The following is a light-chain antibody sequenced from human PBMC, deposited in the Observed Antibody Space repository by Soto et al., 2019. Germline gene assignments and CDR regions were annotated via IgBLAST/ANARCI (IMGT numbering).Light chain of an antibody. CDR3: AAWDDTLSGPNWV. CDR2: SSH. Sequence: QSVLTPPPSASGTPGQRVTISCSGSSSNIGSNYVYWYQQFPGTAPKLLIYSSHQRPSGVPDRFSASKSGTSASLAISGLRSEDEADYYCAAWDDTLSGPNWVFGGGTKLTVL. CDR1: SSNIGSNY. J-gene: IGLJ3*02. V-gene: IGLV1-47*02.